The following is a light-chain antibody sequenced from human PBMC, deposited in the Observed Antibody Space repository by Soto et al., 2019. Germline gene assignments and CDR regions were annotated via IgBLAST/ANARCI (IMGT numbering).Light chain of an antibody. J-gene: IGLJ2*01. Sequence: SYELTQPPSVSVAPGKTARITCGGNNIGSKSVHWYQQKPGQAPVLVIYYDSDRPSGIPERFSGSNSGNTATLTISRVEAGDEADYYYQVWDSSSDPVVFGGGTKLTVL. CDR1: NIGSKS. CDR2: YDS. CDR3: QVWDSSSDPVV. V-gene: IGLV3-21*04.